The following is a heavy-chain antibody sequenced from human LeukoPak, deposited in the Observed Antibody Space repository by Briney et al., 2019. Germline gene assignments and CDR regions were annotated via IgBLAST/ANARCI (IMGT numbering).Heavy chain of an antibody. CDR3: TKGRGI. D-gene: IGHD3-10*01. CDR2: IYYSGST. J-gene: IGHJ4*02. V-gene: IGHV4-39*07. CDR1: GVSISSSYSY. Sequence: SETLSLTCTVSGVSISSSYSYWGWIRQPPGKGLEWIGSIYYSGSTYYNPSLKSRVTISVATSKNQFSLKLTSVTAADTAIYYCTKGRGIWGQGTLVTVSS.